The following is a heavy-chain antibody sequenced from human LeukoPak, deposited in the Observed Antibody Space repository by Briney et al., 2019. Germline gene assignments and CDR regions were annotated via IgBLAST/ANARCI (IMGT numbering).Heavy chain of an antibody. J-gene: IGHJ6*03. CDR1: GYSFTNFD. Sequence: ASVKVSCKASGYSFTNFDINWVRQATGQGLEWMGWMNPNSGNKGYAQKFQGRVTVTMNTYISTAFMELSSLRSEDRAVYYCARGPQWRGDYYYMDVWGRGTTVTVSS. D-gene: IGHD6-19*01. V-gene: IGHV1-8*01. CDR2: MNPNSGNK. CDR3: ARGPQWRGDYYYMDV.